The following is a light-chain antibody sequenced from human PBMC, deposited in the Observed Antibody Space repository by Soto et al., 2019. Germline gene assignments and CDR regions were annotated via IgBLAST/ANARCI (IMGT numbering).Light chain of an antibody. CDR1: SSDVGGYNF. V-gene: IGLV2-14*01. CDR3: SSYTSGSTLVI. J-gene: IGLJ2*01. Sequence: QSALTQPASVSGSPGQSITISCTGTSSDVGGYNFVSWYQQHPGKAPKLMIYEVSNRPSGVSNRFSGSKSGNTASLTISGLQAEDEADYYCSSYTSGSTLVIFGGGTQLTVL. CDR2: EVS.